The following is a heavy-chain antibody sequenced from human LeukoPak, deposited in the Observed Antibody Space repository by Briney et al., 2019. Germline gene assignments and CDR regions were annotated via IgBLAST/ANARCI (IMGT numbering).Heavy chain of an antibody. J-gene: IGHJ4*02. V-gene: IGHV4-34*01. CDR3: AREGFGELSHFDY. Sequence: KPSETLSLTCVVYGGSFSGDYWSWIRQPPGRGLEWIGEINHSGRTNYHPSLKSRVTISVDTSKNQFSLKLSSGTAADTAVYYCAREGFGELSHFDYWGQGTLVTVSS. CDR1: GGSFSGDY. D-gene: IGHD3-10*01. CDR2: INHSGRT.